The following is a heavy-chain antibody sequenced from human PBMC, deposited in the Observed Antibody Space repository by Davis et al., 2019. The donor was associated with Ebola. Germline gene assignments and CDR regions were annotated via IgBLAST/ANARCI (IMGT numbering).Heavy chain of an antibody. CDR1: GFSVSSNY. J-gene: IGHJ4*02. CDR3: ARGVSRDGYNYRWYFDY. V-gene: IGHV3-33*01. Sequence: GGSLRLSCAASGFSVSSNYMTWVRQAPGKGLEWVAVIWYDGSNKYYADSVKGRFTISRDNSKNTLYLQMNSLRAEDTAVYYCARGVSRDGYNYRWYFDYWGQGTLVTVSS. CDR2: IWYDGSNK. D-gene: IGHD5-24*01.